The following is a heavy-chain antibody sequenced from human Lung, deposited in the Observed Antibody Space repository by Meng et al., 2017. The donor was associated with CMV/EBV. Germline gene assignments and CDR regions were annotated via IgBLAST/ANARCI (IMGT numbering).Heavy chain of an antibody. D-gene: IGHD6-6*01. CDR3: AKDLGTSSQSY. CDR2: IRPDGTDK. CDR1: GFAFRNFG. J-gene: IGHJ4*02. Sequence: GGSLRLSCAASGFAFRNFGIHWVRQAPGKGLEWVAFIRPDGTDKYYGDSVTGRFTISRDDSKNTLFLQMNSLRPDDTAMYYCAKDLGTSSQSYWDQGTL. V-gene: IGHV3-30*02.